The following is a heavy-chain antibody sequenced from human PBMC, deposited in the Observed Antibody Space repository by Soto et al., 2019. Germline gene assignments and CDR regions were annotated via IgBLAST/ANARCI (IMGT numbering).Heavy chain of an antibody. CDR1: GYGFTTYG. CDR2: ISAHNGNT. CDR3: ARGRYGDY. Sequence: QVHLVQSGAEVKKPGASVKVSCKGSGYGFTTYGITWVRQAPGQGLEWMAWISAHNGNTNYAQKLQGRVTVTRDTSPSTADMALRSLRSDGTAVYYGARGRYGDYWGQGALVTVSS. J-gene: IGHJ4*02. D-gene: IGHD1-1*01. V-gene: IGHV1-18*01.